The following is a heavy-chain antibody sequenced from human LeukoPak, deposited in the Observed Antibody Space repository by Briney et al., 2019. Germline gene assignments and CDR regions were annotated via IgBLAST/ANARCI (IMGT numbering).Heavy chain of an antibody. CDR3: AMRVVGYCSSTSCYPFDY. J-gene: IGHJ4*02. CDR2: IKHSGST. CDR1: GGSFSGYY. Sequence: SETLSLTCAVYGGSFSGYYWSWIRQPPGKGLEWIGEIKHSGSTNYNPSPKSRVTISVDTSKNQFSLKLSSVTAADTAVYYCAMRVVGYCSSTSCYPFDYWGQGTLVTVSS. V-gene: IGHV4-34*01. D-gene: IGHD2-2*01.